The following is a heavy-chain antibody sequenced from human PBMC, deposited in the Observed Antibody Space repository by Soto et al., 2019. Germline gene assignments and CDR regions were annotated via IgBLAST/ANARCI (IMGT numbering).Heavy chain of an antibody. CDR2: INPEGSAE. CDR3: ARHGVWCFDF. V-gene: IGHV3-7*02. J-gene: IGHJ4*02. D-gene: IGHD2-8*02. Sequence: EMQLVESGGALVQPGGSLRLSCAASGFTFSSSWMAWVRQAPGKGLEWVANINPEGSAEYYVDSVKSRFTISRDNAKNSLYLQMNSLRLEDTALYYCARHGVWCFDFWGQGTLVSISS. CDR1: GFTFSSSW.